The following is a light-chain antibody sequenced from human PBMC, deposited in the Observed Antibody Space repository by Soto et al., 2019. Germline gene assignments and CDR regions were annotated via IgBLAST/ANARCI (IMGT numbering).Light chain of an antibody. V-gene: IGLV1-44*01. CDR3: SARDASLNAIL. Sequence: QSVLSQPPSASGTPGQRVTISCSGRSSNIGSNIVNWYQQLPGTAPKLLIYNNDQRPSGVPERFSGSKSGTSASVAISGLQSEYEADYYCSARDASLNAILFGGGNKLTIL. CDR2: NND. CDR1: SSNIGSNI. J-gene: IGLJ2*01.